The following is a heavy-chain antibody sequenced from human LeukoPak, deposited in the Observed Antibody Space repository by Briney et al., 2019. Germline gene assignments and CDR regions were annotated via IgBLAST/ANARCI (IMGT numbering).Heavy chain of an antibody. D-gene: IGHD1-14*01. Sequence: PGGSLRLSCAASGFTFSTYSMNWVRQAPGKGLEWVSYISDSGSTTYSADSVKGRFTVSRDNAKNSLYLQMNSLRDGDTAVYYCARVYRTGGYYYYGMDVWGQGTTVTVSS. CDR1: GFTFSTYS. CDR3: ARVYRTGGYYYYGMDV. J-gene: IGHJ6*02. CDR2: ISDSGSTT. V-gene: IGHV3-48*02.